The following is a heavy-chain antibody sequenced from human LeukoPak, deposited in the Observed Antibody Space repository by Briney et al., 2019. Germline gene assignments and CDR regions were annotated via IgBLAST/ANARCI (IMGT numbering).Heavy chain of an antibody. D-gene: IGHD5-24*01. V-gene: IGHV1-8*02. CDR1: GYTFTSYD. CDR2: MNPNSGNT. J-gene: IGHJ5*02. Sequence: ASVKVSCKASGYTFTSYDINWVRQATGQGLEWMGWMNPNSGNTGYAQKFQGRVTLTRDMPTSTDYLELSSLRSDDTAVYYCARDNSVRDEAWWFNPWGQGTLVTVAS. CDR3: ARDNSVRDEAWWFNP.